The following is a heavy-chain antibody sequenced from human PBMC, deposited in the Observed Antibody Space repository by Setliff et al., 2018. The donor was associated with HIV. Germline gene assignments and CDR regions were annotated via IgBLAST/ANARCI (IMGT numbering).Heavy chain of an antibody. CDR1: GAPFNGYY. Sequence: SETLSLTCAVYGAPFNGYYWAWIRQSPAKGLEWIGEIYHSGIVNYNPSLKSRVTISRDTSTNQFSLKVSSVTAADTAIYYCAAFFVTPLTTQDFWGQGTLVTVSS. CDR3: AAFFVTPLTTQDF. D-gene: IGHD4-17*01. J-gene: IGHJ4*02. CDR2: IYHSGIV. V-gene: IGHV4-34*01.